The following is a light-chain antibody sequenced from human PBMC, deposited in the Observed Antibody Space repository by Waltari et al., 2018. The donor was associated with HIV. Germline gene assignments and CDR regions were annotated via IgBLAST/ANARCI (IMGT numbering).Light chain of an antibody. V-gene: IGLV1-40*01. CDR2: DNN. J-gene: IGLJ3*02. Sequence: QSVLTQPPSVSGAPGQRVTISCTGSSPNIGAGSDVHWYQHLPGTAPKLLIYDNNNRPSGVPDRFSGSKSGTSASLAITGLQAEDEADYYCQSYDSGLRVFGGGTKLTVL. CDR1: SPNIGAGSD. CDR3: QSYDSGLRV.